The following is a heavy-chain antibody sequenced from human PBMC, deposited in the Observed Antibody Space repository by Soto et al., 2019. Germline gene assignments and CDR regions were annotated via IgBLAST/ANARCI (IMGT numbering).Heavy chain of an antibody. CDR1: WFSLSTSGMC. V-gene: IGHV2-70*01. CDR2: IDWDDDK. D-gene: IGHD4-4*01. Sequence: SGPTLVNPTQTLTLTCTFSWFSLSTSGMCVSWIRQPPGRALEWLALIDWDDDKFYTTSLKTRLTISKDTSKNQVVLTMTDMDSVDTATYYCARIKTVSSGRSFYYYGMDVWGQGTTVTVS. CDR3: ARIKTVSSGRSFYYYGMDV. J-gene: IGHJ6*02.